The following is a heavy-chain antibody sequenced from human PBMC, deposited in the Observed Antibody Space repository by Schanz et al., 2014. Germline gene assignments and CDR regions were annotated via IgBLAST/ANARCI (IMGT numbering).Heavy chain of an antibody. V-gene: IGHV3-7*03. CDR1: GFTFSRYW. D-gene: IGHD2-21*02. Sequence: EVQLVESGGGLVQPGGSLRLCCVASGFTFSRYWMTWVRQAPGKGLEWVANIKQDGSAKNYVDSVKGRFTISRDNAKNSLYLQMNSLRPEDTALYYCAKVQTHTLYGGNSCFDYWGQGTLVTVSS. J-gene: IGHJ4*02. CDR2: IKQDGSAK. CDR3: AKVQTHTLYGGNSCFDY.